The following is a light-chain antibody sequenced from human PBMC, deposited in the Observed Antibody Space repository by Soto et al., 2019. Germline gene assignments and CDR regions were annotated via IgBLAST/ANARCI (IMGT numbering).Light chain of an antibody. CDR1: QSISSW. J-gene: IGKJ1*01. CDR3: QQYDLYPWT. Sequence: DIQMTQSPSTLSASVGDRVTITCRASQSISSWLAWYQQRPGKAPKLLIYTASSLESGVPSRFSGSGSGTEFTLTITSLQPDDFATYYCQQYDLYPWTFVQGTKVEI. V-gene: IGKV1-5*03. CDR2: TAS.